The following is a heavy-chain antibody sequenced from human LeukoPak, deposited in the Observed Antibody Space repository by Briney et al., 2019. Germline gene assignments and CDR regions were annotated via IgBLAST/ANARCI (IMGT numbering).Heavy chain of an antibody. CDR2: ISGSGGGT. CDR3: AKDVGDY. Sequence: PGGSLRLSCAASGFTFDNSAMNWVRQAPGKGLEWVSSISGSGGGTYYADSVKGQFTVSRDNSKNTLYLQMNSLRAEDTAVYYCAKDVGDYWGQGTLVTVSS. CDR1: GFTFDNSA. J-gene: IGHJ4*02. V-gene: IGHV3-23*01. D-gene: IGHD1-26*01.